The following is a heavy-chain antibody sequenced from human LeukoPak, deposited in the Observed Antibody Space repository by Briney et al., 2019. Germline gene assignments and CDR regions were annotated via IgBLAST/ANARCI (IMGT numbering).Heavy chain of an antibody. V-gene: IGHV4-34*01. J-gene: IGHJ6*02. CDR2: INHSGST. Sequence: SETLSLTCAVYGGSFSGYYWSWLRQPPGKGLEWIGEINHSGSTNYNPSLKSRVTISVDTSKNQFSLKLSSVTAADTAVYYCARVKAYYDILTGQGDYGMDVWGQGTTVTVSS. CDR1: GGSFSGYY. CDR3: ARVKAYYDILTGQGDYGMDV. D-gene: IGHD3-9*01.